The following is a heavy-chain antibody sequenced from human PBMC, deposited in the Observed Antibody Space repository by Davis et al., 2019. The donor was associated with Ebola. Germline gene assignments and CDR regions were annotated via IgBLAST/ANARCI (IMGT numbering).Heavy chain of an antibody. J-gene: IGHJ4*02. CDR2: IYYSGST. Sequence: SETLSLTCAVSGGSISYYFWNWIRQPPGKGLEWIGYIYYSGSTNYNPSLKSRVTISVDTSKNQFSLKLSSVTAADTAVYYCARLGYDFWSGYSYYFDYWGQGTLVTVSS. CDR1: GGSISYYF. V-gene: IGHV4-59*08. D-gene: IGHD3-3*01. CDR3: ARLGYDFWSGYSYYFDY.